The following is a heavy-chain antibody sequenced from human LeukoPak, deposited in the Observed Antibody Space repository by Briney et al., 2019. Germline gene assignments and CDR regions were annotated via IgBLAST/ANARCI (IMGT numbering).Heavy chain of an antibody. CDR2: IYYSGST. CDR1: GGSISSSYY. D-gene: IGHD3-9*01. Sequence: SETLSLTCTVSGGSISSSYYWGWIRQPPGKGLEWIGSIYYSGSTYYNPSLKSRVTISVDTSKNQFSLNLSSVTAADTAVYYCARDMGRDYDILTGYYYYYYMDVWGRGTTVTVSS. J-gene: IGHJ6*03. V-gene: IGHV4-39*07. CDR3: ARDMGRDYDILTGYYYYYYMDV.